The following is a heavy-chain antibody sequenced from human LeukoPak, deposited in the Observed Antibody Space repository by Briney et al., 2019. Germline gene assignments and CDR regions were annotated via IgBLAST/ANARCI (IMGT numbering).Heavy chain of an antibody. CDR2: TSGSGGGT. Sequence: GGSLRLCCAASGFTFSSYAMSWVRQAPGKGLEWVSATSGSGGGTFYADSVKGRFTISRDNSKNTLYLQMHSLRAEDTAVYYCAKDGSYGPDYWGQGTLVTVSS. J-gene: IGHJ4*02. CDR3: AKDGSYGPDY. D-gene: IGHD5-18*01. CDR1: GFTFSSYA. V-gene: IGHV3-23*01.